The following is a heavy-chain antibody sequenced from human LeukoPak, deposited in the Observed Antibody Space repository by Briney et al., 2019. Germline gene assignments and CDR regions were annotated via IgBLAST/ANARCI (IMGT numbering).Heavy chain of an antibody. CDR3: ARGQKNSYGHIDY. Sequence: SETLSLTCAVYGGSFSGYYWSWIRQPPGKGLEWIGEINHSGGTNYNPSLKSRVTISVDTSKNQFSLKLSSVTAADTAVYYCARGQKNSYGHIDYWGQGTLVTVSS. V-gene: IGHV4-34*01. J-gene: IGHJ4*02. CDR2: INHSGGT. D-gene: IGHD5-18*01. CDR1: GGSFSGYY.